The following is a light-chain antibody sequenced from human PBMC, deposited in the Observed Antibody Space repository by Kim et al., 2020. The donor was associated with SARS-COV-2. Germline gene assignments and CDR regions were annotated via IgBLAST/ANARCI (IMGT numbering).Light chain of an antibody. CDR3: QQYGSSPYT. CDR1: QRVSSSY. V-gene: IGKV3-20*01. Sequence: WSQGERAILSSSDIQRVSSSYLAWYQQKPGQAPRLLNDGASSRATGIPDRFSGSGYGTDFTLTINRLEHEDFAVYYCQQYGSSPYTFGQGTKLEI. CDR2: GAS. J-gene: IGKJ2*01.